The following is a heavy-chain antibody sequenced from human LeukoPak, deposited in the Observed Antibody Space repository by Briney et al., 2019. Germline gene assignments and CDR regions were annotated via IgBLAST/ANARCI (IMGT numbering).Heavy chain of an antibody. CDR1: GFTLSSYT. J-gene: IGHJ5*02. Sequence: TGGSLRLTCAASGFTLSSYTMNWVRQAPGKGLEWVSYISRGSSTIYYADSVKGRFTISRDNAKNSLYLQMYSLRDEDTAVYYCARECGGDCYNWFDPWGQGTLVTVSS. CDR2: ISRGSSTI. D-gene: IGHD2-21*02. CDR3: ARECGGDCYNWFDP. V-gene: IGHV3-48*02.